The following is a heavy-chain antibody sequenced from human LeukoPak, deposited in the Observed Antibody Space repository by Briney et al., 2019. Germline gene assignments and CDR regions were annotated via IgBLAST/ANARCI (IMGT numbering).Heavy chain of an antibody. CDR3: ARVRQAVAGLDH. CDR2: VYYSGST. V-gene: IGHV4-59*01. Sequence: SETLSLTCTVSGGSISSYYWSWIRQPPGKGLEWIGYVYYSGSTKYNPSLESRVTISVDTSKNQFSLKLNSVTAADTAVYYCARVRQAVAGLDHWGQGTLVTVSS. CDR1: GGSISSYY. J-gene: IGHJ4*02. D-gene: IGHD6-19*01.